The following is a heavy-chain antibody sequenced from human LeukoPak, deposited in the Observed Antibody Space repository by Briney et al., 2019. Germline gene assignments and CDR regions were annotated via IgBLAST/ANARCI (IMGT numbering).Heavy chain of an antibody. Sequence: KPSETLSLTCTVSGGSISSGDYYWSWIRQPPGKGLEWIGYIYYSGSTYYNPSLKSRVTISVDTSKNQFSLKLSSVTAADTAVYYCARDRLGRAVAGFKDWGQGTLVTVSS. CDR1: GGSISSGDYY. J-gene: IGHJ4*02. CDR2: IYYSGST. D-gene: IGHD6-19*01. CDR3: ARDRLGRAVAGFKD. V-gene: IGHV4-30-4*08.